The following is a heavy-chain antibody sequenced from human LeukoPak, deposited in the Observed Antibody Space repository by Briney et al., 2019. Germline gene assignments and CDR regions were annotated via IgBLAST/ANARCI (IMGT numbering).Heavy chain of an antibody. D-gene: IGHD3-10*01. CDR2: VWYDGSRK. Sequence: GGSLRLSCAGSGFTFSNAWMTWVRLAPGKGLEWVAVVWYDGSRKYYADSVKGRFTISRDNFKNTLYLQMNSLRVDDTAVYYCARGSGSYYNWLDPWGQGTLVTVSS. J-gene: IGHJ5*02. CDR3: ARGSGSYYNWLDP. V-gene: IGHV3-33*08. CDR1: GFTFSNAW.